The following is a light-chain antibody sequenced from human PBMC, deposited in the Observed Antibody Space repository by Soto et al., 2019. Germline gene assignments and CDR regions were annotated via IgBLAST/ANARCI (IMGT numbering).Light chain of an antibody. Sequence: DMEMTQSPSSLSASVGDRVTITCRASQSIINYLNWYQHKPGKVPKLLIYAASSLQSGVPTRFSGSGSGRDFTLTINSLQPEDFATYYCQQTYGTPLTFGGGTKIEIK. CDR2: AAS. CDR3: QQTYGTPLT. V-gene: IGKV1-39*01. J-gene: IGKJ4*01. CDR1: QSIINY.